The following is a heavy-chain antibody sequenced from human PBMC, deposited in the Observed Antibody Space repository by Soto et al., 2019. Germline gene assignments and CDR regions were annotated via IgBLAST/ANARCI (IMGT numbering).Heavy chain of an antibody. D-gene: IGHD6-25*01. J-gene: IGHJ4*01. Sequence: ASVKVSCKASGYTFTNYYVQWVRQPPGQELAWMGVIHPDGGHTTYSQTFQDRVTMTRGTFTSTIYMELSSLRAEDTAVYYCDKGGNDDWGQGTLVTVSS. CDR3: DKGGNDD. CDR2: IHPDGGHT. CDR1: GYTFTNYY. V-gene: IGHV1-46*01.